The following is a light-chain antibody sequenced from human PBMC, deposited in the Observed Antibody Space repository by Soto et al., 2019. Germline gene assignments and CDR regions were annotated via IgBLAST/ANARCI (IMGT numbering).Light chain of an antibody. J-gene: IGKJ4*01. Sequence: DLQMTQSPSSLSASVGDRVTITCRASQDISTYLAWYQQKPGRAPKVLIRATSTLQSGVPSRFSGRGSGTDFTLSISNLQPEDSATYYCQQAKSLPLTFGGGTKVEIK. CDR3: QQAKSLPLT. CDR1: QDISTY. V-gene: IGKV1-12*01. CDR2: ATS.